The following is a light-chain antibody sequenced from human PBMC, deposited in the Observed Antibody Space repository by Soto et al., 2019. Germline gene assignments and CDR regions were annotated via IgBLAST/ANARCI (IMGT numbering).Light chain of an antibody. Sequence: DILMTESAESLAVSLGERATMNCQSSQSALYSSNNKNYLNWYQQKTGQPPKILIYWASIRESGVPDRFSGSGSRTDFTLTISSVQAEDVAVDYCQQYYDSPITFGQGTRLEIK. V-gene: IGKV4-1*01. J-gene: IGKJ5*01. CDR2: WAS. CDR1: QSALYSSNNKNY. CDR3: QQYYDSPIT.